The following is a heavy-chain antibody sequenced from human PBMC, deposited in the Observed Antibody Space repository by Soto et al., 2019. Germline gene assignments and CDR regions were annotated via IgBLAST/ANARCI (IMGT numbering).Heavy chain of an antibody. Sequence: QVQLQESGPGLVKPSQTLSLTCTVSGGSISSGGYYWNWIRQYPGKGLECIGYIYYSGSTYYNPSLKSRVSISVDTSKNQFSLKLSSVTAADTAVYYCANNGGYYDASGPKYFQYWGQGTLVTVSS. J-gene: IGHJ1*01. CDR3: ANNGGYYDASGPKYFQY. CDR2: IYYSGST. CDR1: GGSISSGGYY. D-gene: IGHD3-22*01. V-gene: IGHV4-31*03.